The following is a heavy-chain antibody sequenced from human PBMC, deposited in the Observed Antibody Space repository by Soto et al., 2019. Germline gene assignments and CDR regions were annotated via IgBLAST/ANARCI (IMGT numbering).Heavy chain of an antibody. CDR3: VRDDFGLGLDH. Sequence: PGGSLRLSCAASGFTFSNYWMRWVRQAPGKGLVWVSHIDSDGSSTTYADSARGRFTISRDNAKNTLYLQMNSLRAEDTGVYYCVRDDFGLGLDHWGLGTQVTVSS. J-gene: IGHJ4*02. CDR2: IDSDGSST. D-gene: IGHD1-26*01. V-gene: IGHV3-74*03. CDR1: GFTFSNYW.